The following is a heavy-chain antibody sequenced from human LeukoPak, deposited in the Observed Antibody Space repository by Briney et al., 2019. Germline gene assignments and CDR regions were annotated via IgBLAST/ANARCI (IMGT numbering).Heavy chain of an antibody. D-gene: IGHD2-21*02. CDR2: ISGSGGST. CDR1: GFTFSSYA. V-gene: IGHV3-23*01. Sequence: GGPLRLSCAAPGFTFSSYAMSWVRQAPGKGLEWVSAISGSGGSTYYADSVKGRFTISRDNSKNTLYLQMNSLRAEDTAVYYCAKLAYCGGDCYFPFAFVDYWGQGTLVTVSS. CDR3: AKLAYCGGDCYFPFAFVDY. J-gene: IGHJ4*02.